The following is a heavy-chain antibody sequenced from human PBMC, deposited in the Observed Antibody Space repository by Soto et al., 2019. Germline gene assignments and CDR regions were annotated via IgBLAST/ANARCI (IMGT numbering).Heavy chain of an antibody. CDR2: ISYDGSNK. J-gene: IGHJ4*02. D-gene: IGHD2-15*01. V-gene: IGHV3-30-3*01. Sequence: GGSLRLSCAASGFTFSSYAMHWVRQAPGKGLEWVAVISYDGSNKYYADSVKGRFTISRDNSKNSLYLQMNSLRAEDTAVYYCARDTPGLKDFDYWGQGTLVTVSS. CDR1: GFTFSSYA. CDR3: ARDTPGLKDFDY.